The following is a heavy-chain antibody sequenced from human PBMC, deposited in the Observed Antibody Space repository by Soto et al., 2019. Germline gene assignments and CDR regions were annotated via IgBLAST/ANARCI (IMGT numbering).Heavy chain of an antibody. J-gene: IGHJ6*02. CDR3: ARGYCSSTSCYTEDYYYYGMDV. D-gene: IGHD2-2*02. Sequence: ASVKASCKASGYTFTSYGISWVRQAPGQGLEWMGWISAYNGNTNYAQKLQGRVTMTTDTSTSTAYMELRSLRSDDTAVYYCARGYCSSTSCYTEDYYYYGMDVWGQGTTVTVSS. CDR2: ISAYNGNT. V-gene: IGHV1-18*01. CDR1: GYTFTSYG.